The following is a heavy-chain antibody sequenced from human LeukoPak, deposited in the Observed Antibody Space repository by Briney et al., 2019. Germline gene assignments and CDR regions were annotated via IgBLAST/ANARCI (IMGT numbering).Heavy chain of an antibody. CDR2: INPSGGRT. D-gene: IGHD2-2*02. CDR3: AVVPAAIVDWYFDY. CDR1: GYTFANYY. Sequence: PKASVKVSCKASGYTFANYYMHWVRQAPGQGLEWMGTINPSGGRTTYARKFQGRVTMTRDTSTSTLYMELSSLRSEDTAVYYCAVVPAAIVDWYFDYWGQGTLVTVSS. J-gene: IGHJ4*02. V-gene: IGHV1-46*01.